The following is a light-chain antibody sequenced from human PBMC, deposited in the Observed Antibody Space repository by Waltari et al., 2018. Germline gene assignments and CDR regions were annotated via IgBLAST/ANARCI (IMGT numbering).Light chain of an antibody. CDR2: EVS. CDR3: CSYASSSSWV. J-gene: IGLJ3*02. V-gene: IGLV2-23*02. CDR1: SSDVGSYDL. Sequence: QSDLTQTASVSGSRGQSNTIACNGTSSDVGSYDLVSWYQHHPGTAHKLMIYEVSKAPLRISNRFSRSYSGNPASLTIAGLHAEDVAHYYCCSYASSSSWVFGGRTKLTVL.